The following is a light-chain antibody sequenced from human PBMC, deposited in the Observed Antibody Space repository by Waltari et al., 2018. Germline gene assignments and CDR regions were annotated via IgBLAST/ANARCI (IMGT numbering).Light chain of an antibody. V-gene: IGKV2-28*01. CDR1: QSLLHSNGYNY. CDR3: MQALQTPIT. CDR2: LGS. Sequence: DIVMTQSPLSLPVTTGEPASIPCRFSQSLLHSNGYNYLDWYLQKPGQSPQLLIYLGSNRASGVPDRFSGSGSGTDFTLKISRVEAEDVGVYYCMQALQTPITFGGGTKVEIK. J-gene: IGKJ4*01.